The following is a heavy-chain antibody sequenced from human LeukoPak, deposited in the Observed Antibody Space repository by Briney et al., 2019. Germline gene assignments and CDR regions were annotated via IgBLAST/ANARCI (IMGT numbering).Heavy chain of an antibody. CDR3: SRGTHWFDS. D-gene: IGHD1-7*01. CDR1: GDSVSSNSAA. CDR2: TYYRSNWYN. Sequence: SQTLSLTCAISGDSVSSNSAAWNWIRQSPSRGLEWLGRTYYRSNWYNDYAVSVSSRITVNPDTSKNQFSPQPNSVTPEDTAVYYCSRGTHWFDSWGQGTLVTVSS. V-gene: IGHV6-1*01. J-gene: IGHJ5*01.